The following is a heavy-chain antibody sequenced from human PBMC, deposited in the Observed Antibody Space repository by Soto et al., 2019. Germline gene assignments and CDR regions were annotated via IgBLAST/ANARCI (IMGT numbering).Heavy chain of an antibody. J-gene: IGHJ4*02. D-gene: IGHD4-17*01. CDR2: MYYNGSP. Sequence: SETLSLTCTVSGGSIRGYYWGWIRQPPGKGLEWIGYMYYNGSPSYNPSLKSRGTMSVDKSKNQFSLKLSSVTAADTAVYYCARCMSIKTVTGGEYFDYWGQGTLVTFSS. V-gene: IGHV4-59*01. CDR3: ARCMSIKTVTGGEYFDY. CDR1: GGSIRGYY.